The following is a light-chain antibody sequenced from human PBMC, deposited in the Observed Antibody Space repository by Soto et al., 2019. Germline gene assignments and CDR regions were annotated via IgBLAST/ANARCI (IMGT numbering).Light chain of an antibody. V-gene: IGKV3-20*01. CDR2: GAS. Sequence: ELVLTQSPGTLSLSPGERATLSCSVSQSCSNTYLAWYQHKPGQAPSLLIYGASRRATGIPDRFTGAGSGTDFNLTINGLEPEDLAVYYCQQYCSSATTFGHGNKGDI. J-gene: IGKJ3*01. CDR3: QQYCSSATT. CDR1: QSCSNTY.